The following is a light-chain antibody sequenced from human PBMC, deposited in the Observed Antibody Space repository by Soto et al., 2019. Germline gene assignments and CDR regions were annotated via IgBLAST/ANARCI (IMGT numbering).Light chain of an antibody. Sequence: EKVMTQSPGTLSLSPGERAPPPCKASQSVNTKLTWYQQITGQAPRLPIYGATTRATVIPARFSGSGFGTDFTFAISSLQFEDFAVYYCQQYNDWPQTFGLGTKVDIK. J-gene: IGKJ1*01. CDR1: QSVNTK. CDR3: QQYNDWPQT. CDR2: GAT. V-gene: IGKV3-15*01.